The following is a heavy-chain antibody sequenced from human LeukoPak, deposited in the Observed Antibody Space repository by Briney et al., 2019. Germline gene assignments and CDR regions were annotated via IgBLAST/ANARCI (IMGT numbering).Heavy chain of an antibody. CDR1: GFTFSSYW. Sequence: GGSLRLSCAASGFTFSSYWMSWVRQAPGKGLEWVANIKQDGSEKYYVDSVKGRFTVSGDNAKNSLYLQMNSLRAEDTAVYYCVRVYDFWSGYYRDYWGQGTLVTVSS. CDR2: IKQDGSEK. CDR3: VRVYDFWSGYYRDY. D-gene: IGHD3-3*01. V-gene: IGHV3-7*04. J-gene: IGHJ4*02.